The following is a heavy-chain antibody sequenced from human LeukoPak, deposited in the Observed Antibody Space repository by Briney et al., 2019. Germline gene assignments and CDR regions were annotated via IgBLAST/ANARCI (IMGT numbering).Heavy chain of an antibody. V-gene: IGHV3-33*01. CDR2: IWYDGSNK. Sequence: GGSLRLSCAASGFTFSSYGMHWVRQAPGKGLEWVAVIWYDGSNKYYADSVKGRFTISRDNSKNTLYLQMNSLRAEDTAVYYCARGTGYSDNWFDPWGQGTLVTVSS. D-gene: IGHD2-21*01. J-gene: IGHJ5*02. CDR3: ARGTGYSDNWFDP. CDR1: GFTFSSYG.